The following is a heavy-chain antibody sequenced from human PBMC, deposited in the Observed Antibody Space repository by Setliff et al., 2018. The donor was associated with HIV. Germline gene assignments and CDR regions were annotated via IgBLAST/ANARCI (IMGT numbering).Heavy chain of an antibody. D-gene: IGHD5-18*01. CDR3: ATADYIYGRNVFDY. V-gene: IGHV4-34*01. Sequence: SETLSLTCAVYGGSLSDHYWSWIRQPPGKGLEWIGEINHSGSTNYNPSLRSRVSISVDTSKNQFSLKLTSVTAADTAVYYCATADYIYGRNVFDYWGQGSLVTVSS. J-gene: IGHJ4*02. CDR1: GGSLSDHY. CDR2: INHSGST.